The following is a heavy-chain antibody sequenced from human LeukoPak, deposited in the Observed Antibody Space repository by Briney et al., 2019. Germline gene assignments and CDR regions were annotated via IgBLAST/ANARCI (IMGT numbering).Heavy chain of an antibody. Sequence: GGSLRLSCSASGFPFSSYAMHWVRQALEKGLEYVSAISDSGGSTDYADSVKGRFTISRDNSKNTLYLQMSSLRAEDTAVYFCVRGYSFGPYGMDVWGQGTTVAVSS. CDR2: ISDSGGST. CDR3: VRGYSFGPYGMDV. D-gene: IGHD2-15*01. CDR1: GFPFSSYA. J-gene: IGHJ6*02. V-gene: IGHV3-64D*09.